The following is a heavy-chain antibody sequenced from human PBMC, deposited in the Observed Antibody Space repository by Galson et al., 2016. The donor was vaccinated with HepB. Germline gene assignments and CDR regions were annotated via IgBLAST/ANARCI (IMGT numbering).Heavy chain of an antibody. CDR3: ARGHSANSFILDY. D-gene: IGHD4/OR15-4a*01. V-gene: IGHV3-74*01. CDR1: GFTFSSYA. CDR2: INGDGSST. J-gene: IGHJ4*02. Sequence: SLRLSCAASGFTFSSYAMHWVRQAPGKEMVWVSRINGDGSSTTYADSVKGRFTISRDNAKNTLYLQMSSLRAEDTAVYYCARGHSANSFILDYWGQGTLVTVSS.